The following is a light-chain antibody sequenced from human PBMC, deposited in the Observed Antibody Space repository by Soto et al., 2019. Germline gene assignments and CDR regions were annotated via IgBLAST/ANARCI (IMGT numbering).Light chain of an antibody. J-gene: IGKJ5*01. V-gene: IGKV1-39*01. CDR2: AAT. Sequence: DIQMTQSPSSLFASVGDRVTITCRASQSISAYLNWYQQMPGKAPSLLIYAATRLHSGVPSRISGSGSGTDFTLTISSLQPEDFATYYCQRSNRPISFGQGTRLEMK. CDR1: QSISAY. CDR3: QRSNRPIS.